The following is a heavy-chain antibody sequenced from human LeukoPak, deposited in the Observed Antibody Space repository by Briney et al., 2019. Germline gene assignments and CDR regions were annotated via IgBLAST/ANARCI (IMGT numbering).Heavy chain of an antibody. J-gene: IGHJ4*02. V-gene: IGHV3-66*01. D-gene: IGHD3-22*01. CDR2: IYSGGST. Sequence: GGSLRLSCAASGFTVSSNYMSWVRQAPGKGLEWVSVIYSGGSTYYADSVKGRFTISRDNSKNTLYLRMNSLRAEDTAVYYCASLSSGSTFDYWGQGTLVTVSS. CDR3: ASLSSGSTFDY. CDR1: GFTVSSNY.